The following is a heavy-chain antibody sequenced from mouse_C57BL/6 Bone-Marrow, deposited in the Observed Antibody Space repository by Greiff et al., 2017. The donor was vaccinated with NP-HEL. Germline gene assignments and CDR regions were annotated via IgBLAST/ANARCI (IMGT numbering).Heavy chain of an antibody. D-gene: IGHD2-1*01. CDR1: GFTFSDAW. CDR3: TSDGNHQGYCDV. V-gene: IGHV6-6*01. J-gene: IGHJ1*03. Sequence: EVQGVESGGGLVQPGGSMKLSCAASGFTFSDAWMDWVRQSPEKGLEWVAEIRNKANNHATYYAESVKGRFTISRDDSKSSVYLQMNSLRAEDTGIYYCTSDGNHQGYCDVWGTGTTVTVSS. CDR2: IRNKANNHAT.